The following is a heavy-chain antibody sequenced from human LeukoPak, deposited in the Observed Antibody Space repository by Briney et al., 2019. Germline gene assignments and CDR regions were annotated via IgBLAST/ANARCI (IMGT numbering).Heavy chain of an antibody. CDR3: ARDWGIAAAEYYFDY. CDR2: ISYDGSNK. D-gene: IGHD6-13*01. CDR1: GFTFSSYT. Sequence: PGGSLRLSCTASGFTFSSYTMSWVRQAPGKGLEWVAVISYDGSNKYYADSVKGRFTISRDNSKNTLYLQMNSLRAEDTAVYYCARDWGIAAAEYYFDYWGQGTLVTVSS. J-gene: IGHJ4*02. V-gene: IGHV3-30-3*01.